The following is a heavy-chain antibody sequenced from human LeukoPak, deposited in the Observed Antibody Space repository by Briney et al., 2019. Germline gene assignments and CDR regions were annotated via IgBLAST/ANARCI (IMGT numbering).Heavy chain of an antibody. V-gene: IGHV3-30*01. CDR2: ISYDGSNK. CDR1: GFTFSSYA. D-gene: IGHD2-15*01. Sequence: GRSLRLSCAASGFTFSSYAMHWVRQAPGKGLEWVAVISYDGSNKYYADSVKGRFTISRDNSKNTLYLQMNSLSAEDTAVYYCARELHAFDYWGQGTLVTVSS. J-gene: IGHJ4*02. CDR3: ARELHAFDY.